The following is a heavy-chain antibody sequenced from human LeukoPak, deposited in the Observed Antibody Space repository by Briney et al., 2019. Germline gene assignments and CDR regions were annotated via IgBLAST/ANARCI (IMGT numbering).Heavy chain of an antibody. CDR3: ARAAVTTSDFDY. D-gene: IGHD4-17*01. V-gene: IGHV1-18*01. CDR2: ISAHNGNT. CDR1: GYTFTSYG. J-gene: IGHJ4*02. Sequence: ASVKVSCKASGYTFTSYGISWVRQAPGQGLEWMGWISAHNGNTNYAQKLQGRVTMTTDTSTSTAYMELRSLRSDDTAVYYCARAAVTTSDFDYWGQGTLVTVSS.